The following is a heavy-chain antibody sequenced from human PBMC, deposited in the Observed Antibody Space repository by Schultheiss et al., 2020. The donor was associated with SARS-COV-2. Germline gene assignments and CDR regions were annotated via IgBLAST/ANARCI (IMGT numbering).Heavy chain of an antibody. J-gene: IGHJ5*02. CDR1: GGSISSGGYY. Sequence: SETLSLTCTVSGGSISSGGYYWSWIRQHPGKGLEWIGYIYYSGSTYYNPSLKSRVTISVDTSKNQFSLKLSSVTAADTAVYYCARDGYCSSTSCYSWFDPWGQGTLVTVSS. V-gene: IGHV4-31*03. CDR3: ARDGYCSSTSCYSWFDP. CDR2: IYYSGST. D-gene: IGHD2-2*03.